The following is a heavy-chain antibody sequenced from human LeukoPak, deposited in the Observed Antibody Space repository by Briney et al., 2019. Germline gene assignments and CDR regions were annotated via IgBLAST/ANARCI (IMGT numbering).Heavy chain of an antibody. CDR3: AKDRRGSTSMADY. Sequence: QPGGSLRLSCAASGFTFSSYCMDSVRQAPGKGLEWVAFIRYDGSNKYYADSVKGRFTISRDKSKNTLYLQMNSLRAEDTAVYYCAKDRRGSTSMADYWGQGTLVTVSS. V-gene: IGHV3-30*02. CDR2: IRYDGSNK. CDR1: GFTFSSYC. D-gene: IGHD2-2*01. J-gene: IGHJ4*02.